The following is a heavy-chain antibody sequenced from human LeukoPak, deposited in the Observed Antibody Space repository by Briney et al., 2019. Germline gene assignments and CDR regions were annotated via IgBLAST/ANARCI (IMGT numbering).Heavy chain of an antibody. V-gene: IGHV3-30-3*01. J-gene: IGHJ3*02. Sequence: GGSPRLSCAASGFTFSSYAMHWVRQAPGKGLEWVAVISYDGSNKYYADSVKGRFTTSRDNSKNTLYLQMNSLRAEDTAVYYCARAGSSGDAFDIWGQGTMVTVSS. D-gene: IGHD6-19*01. CDR1: GFTFSSYA. CDR2: ISYDGSNK. CDR3: ARAGSSGDAFDI.